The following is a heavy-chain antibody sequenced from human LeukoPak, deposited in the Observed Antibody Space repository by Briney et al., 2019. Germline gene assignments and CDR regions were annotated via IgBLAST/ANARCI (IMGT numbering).Heavy chain of an antibody. Sequence: GGSLRLSCAASGFTFSSYWMSWVRQAPGKGLEWVANIKQDGSEKYYVDSVKGRFTISRDNAKNSLYLQMNSLRPDDTALYYCAKWGFRTPSGEEIRESFYDWGQGTLVIVSS. CDR1: GFTFSSYW. V-gene: IGHV3-7*01. CDR3: AKWGFRTPSGEEIRESFYD. J-gene: IGHJ1*01. D-gene: IGHD1-26*01. CDR2: IKQDGSEK.